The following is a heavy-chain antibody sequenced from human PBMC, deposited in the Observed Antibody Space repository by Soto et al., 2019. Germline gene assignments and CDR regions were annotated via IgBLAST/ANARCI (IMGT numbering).Heavy chain of an antibody. CDR2: TYYSGST. CDR3: ARVVRYYYGSGSHSDY. V-gene: IGHV4-30-4*01. Sequence: QVQLQESGPGLVKPSQTLSLTCTVSGGSISSGDYYWSWIRQPPGQGLEWIGYTYYSGSTYYNPSLKSRVTISVDTSKNQFSLKLSSLTAADTAVYYCARVVRYYYGSGSHSDYCGQGTLVTVSS. J-gene: IGHJ4*02. CDR1: GGSISSGDYY. D-gene: IGHD3-10*01.